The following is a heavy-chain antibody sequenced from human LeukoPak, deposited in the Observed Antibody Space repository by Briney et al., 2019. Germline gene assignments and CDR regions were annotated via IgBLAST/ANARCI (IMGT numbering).Heavy chain of an antibody. CDR1: GGSIRGYY. D-gene: IGHD3-10*01. CDR2: IYSSGST. Sequence: SETLSLTCNVSGGSIRGYYWSWIRQPPGKGLEWIGYIYSSGSTNYNPSLKSRVTMSVDTSKNQFSLKVNSVTAADTAVYYCARVYNSGSQAYFYYMDVWGKGTTVTISS. V-gene: IGHV4-59*01. CDR3: ARVYNSGSQAYFYYMDV. J-gene: IGHJ6*03.